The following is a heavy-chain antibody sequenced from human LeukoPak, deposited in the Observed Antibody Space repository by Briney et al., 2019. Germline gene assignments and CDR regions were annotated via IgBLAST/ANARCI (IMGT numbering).Heavy chain of an antibody. J-gene: IGHJ4*02. Sequence: SETLSLTCAVYGGSFSGYYWSWIRQSPGKGLEWIGEINHSGSTNYNPSLKGRVTISVDTSKNQFSLKLSSVTAADTAVYYCARLRAVTRSSSWLQVRRRFDYWGQGTLVTVSS. D-gene: IGHD6-13*01. V-gene: IGHV4-34*01. CDR3: ARLRAVTRSSSWLQVRRRFDY. CDR1: GGSFSGYY. CDR2: INHSGST.